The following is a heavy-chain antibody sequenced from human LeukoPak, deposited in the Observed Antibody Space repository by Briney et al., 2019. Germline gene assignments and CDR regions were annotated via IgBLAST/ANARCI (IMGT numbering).Heavy chain of an antibody. J-gene: IGHJ4*02. CDR1: GGSFSGYY. CDR2: INHSGST. V-gene: IGHV4-34*01. Sequence: PSETLSLTCAVYGGSFSGYYWSWIRQPPGKGLEWIGEINHSGSTNYNPSLKSRVTISVDTSKNQFSLKLSSVTAADTAVYYCARGLRYFDWLFRPSLDYWGQGTLVTVSS. D-gene: IGHD3-9*01. CDR3: ARGLRYFDWLFRPSLDY.